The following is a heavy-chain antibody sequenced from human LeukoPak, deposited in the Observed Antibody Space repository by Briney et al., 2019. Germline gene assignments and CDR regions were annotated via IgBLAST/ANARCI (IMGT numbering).Heavy chain of an antibody. J-gene: IGHJ4*02. V-gene: IGHV3-33*08. Sequence: PGGSLRLSCAASAFTFSSYAMTWVRQAPGKGLEWVAVIWYDGSKKYHADSVKGRFTISRDNSKNTLYLQMNSLRAEDTAVYYCARDLLGYSYDAYYFDFWGQGTLVTVSS. D-gene: IGHD5-18*01. CDR1: AFTFSSYA. CDR3: ARDLLGYSYDAYYFDF. CDR2: IWYDGSKK.